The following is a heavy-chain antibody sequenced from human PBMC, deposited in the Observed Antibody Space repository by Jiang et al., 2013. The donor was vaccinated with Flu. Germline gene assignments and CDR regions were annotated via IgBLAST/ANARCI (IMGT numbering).Heavy chain of an antibody. CDR3: ARSPLNSDPHYIER. D-gene: IGHD2/OR15-2a*01. CDR1: GYTFTYLY. Sequence: SGAEVKKTGSSVRVSCKTSGYTFTYLYLHWVRQAPGQPLEWMGWITPFNGNTNYAQKFQGRVTISRDTSMSTSYLEVGSLTSDDTAMYFCARSPLNSDPHYIERWGQGTLVTVSS. V-gene: IGHV1-45*02. CDR2: ITPFNGNT. J-gene: IGHJ1*01.